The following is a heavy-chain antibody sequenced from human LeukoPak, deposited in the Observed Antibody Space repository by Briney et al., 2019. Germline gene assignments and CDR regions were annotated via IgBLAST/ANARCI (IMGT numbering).Heavy chain of an antibody. CDR1: GGSISSYY. Sequence: SETLSLTCTVSGGSISSYYWSWIRQPPGKGLEWIGNVFDSGSTHYNPSLKSRVTISVDTSKNQFSLRLSSVTAADTAVYYCARHTRPGHSGYENAFDIWGQGTMVTVSS. V-gene: IGHV4-39*01. J-gene: IGHJ3*02. D-gene: IGHD5-12*01. CDR2: VFDSGST. CDR3: ARHTRPGHSGYENAFDI.